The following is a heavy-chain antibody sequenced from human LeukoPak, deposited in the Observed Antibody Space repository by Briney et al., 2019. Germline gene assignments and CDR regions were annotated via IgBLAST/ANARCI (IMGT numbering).Heavy chain of an antibody. D-gene: IGHD6-19*01. CDR1: GFTVSDYS. V-gene: IGHV3-23*01. J-gene: IGHJ4*02. CDR2: ISGSGSYT. CDR3: ANNQYSSGWYGFY. Sequence: PGGSLRLSCAASGFTVSDYSMAWVRQAPGKGLEWVSAISGSGSYTDYADSVKGRFTISKDNSKNTLYMRMSSLRAEDTAVYYCANNQYSSGWYGFYWGQGTLVTVSS.